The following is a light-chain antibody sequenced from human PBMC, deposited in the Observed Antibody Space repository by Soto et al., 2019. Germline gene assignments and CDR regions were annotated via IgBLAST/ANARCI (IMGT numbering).Light chain of an antibody. V-gene: IGKV1-39*01. Sequence: DIQMTQSPSSLSASVGDRVTITCRASQSISNYLNWYQQRPGKAPKLLIYLASSLSSGVPSKFSGSGSGPDFTLTISVLQPEDSATYYCQKTYKTPLTFGQGTKVEIK. CDR1: QSISNY. CDR3: QKTYKTPLT. J-gene: IGKJ1*01. CDR2: LAS.